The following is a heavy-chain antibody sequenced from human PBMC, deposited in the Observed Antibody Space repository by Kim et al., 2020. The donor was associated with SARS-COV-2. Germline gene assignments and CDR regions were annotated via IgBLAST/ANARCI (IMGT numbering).Heavy chain of an antibody. Sequence: SETLSLTCAVYGGSFSGYYWSWIRQPPGKGLEWIGEINHSGSTNYNPSLKSRVTISVDTSKNQFSLKLSSVTAADTAVYYCARGLAAAGYSYGFDYWGQGTLVTVSS. CDR3: ARGLAAAGYSYGFDY. CDR1: GGSFSGYY. D-gene: IGHD6-13*01. J-gene: IGHJ4*02. V-gene: IGHV4-34*01. CDR2: INHSGST.